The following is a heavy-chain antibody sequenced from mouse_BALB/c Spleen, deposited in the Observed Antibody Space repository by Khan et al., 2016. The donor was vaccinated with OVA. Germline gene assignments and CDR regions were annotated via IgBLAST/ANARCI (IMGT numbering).Heavy chain of an antibody. CDR3: VREGAYYRSDGWFAY. D-gene: IGHD2-14*01. J-gene: IGHJ3*01. V-gene: IGHV1-4*01. Sequence: NFKDKAALTVDKSSSTAYMQLSSLTSEDSAVYYCVREGAYYRSDGWFAYWGQGTLVTVSA.